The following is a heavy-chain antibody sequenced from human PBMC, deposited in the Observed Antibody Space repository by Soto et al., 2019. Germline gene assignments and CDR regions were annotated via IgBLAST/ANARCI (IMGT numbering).Heavy chain of an antibody. J-gene: IGHJ6*02. Sequence: ASVKGSCKVSGYTLTELSMHWVRQAPGKGLEWMGGFDPEDGETIYAQKFQGRVTMTEDTSTDTAYMELSSLRSEDTAVYYCAMTYSSSWFYYYYYYGMDVWGQGTTVTSP. CDR2: FDPEDGET. CDR3: AMTYSSSWFYYYYYYGMDV. CDR1: GYTLTELS. D-gene: IGHD6-13*01. V-gene: IGHV1-24*01.